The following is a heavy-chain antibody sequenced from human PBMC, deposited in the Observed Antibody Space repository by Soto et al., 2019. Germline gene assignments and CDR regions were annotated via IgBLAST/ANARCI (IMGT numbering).Heavy chain of an antibody. Sequence: GGSLRLSCAASGFAFYYYNMNWVRQAPGRGLEWVSSISGSGIDIHFTDSVKGRFTISRDNAKTSLYLQMDSLRPEGTAIYYCAREGVNNYTDYYFDLWGHGALVTVS. J-gene: IGHJ4*01. CDR2: ISGSGIDI. CDR1: GFAFYYYN. D-gene: IGHD4-4*01. CDR3: AREGVNNYTDYYFDL. V-gene: IGHV3-21*01.